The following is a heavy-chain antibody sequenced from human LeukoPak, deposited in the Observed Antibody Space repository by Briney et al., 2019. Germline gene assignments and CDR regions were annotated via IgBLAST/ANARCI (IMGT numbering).Heavy chain of an antibody. D-gene: IGHD2-2*01. CDR2: IYHSGST. CDR3: ASVLGYCSSTSCPRGAFDI. Sequence: SETLSLTCTVSGGSISSGGYYWSWIRQPPGTGLEWIGYIYHSGSTYYNPSLKSRVTISVDRSKNQFSLKLSSVTAADTAVYYCASVLGYCSSTSCPRGAFDIWGQGTMVTVSS. V-gene: IGHV4-30-2*01. J-gene: IGHJ3*02. CDR1: GGSISSGGYY.